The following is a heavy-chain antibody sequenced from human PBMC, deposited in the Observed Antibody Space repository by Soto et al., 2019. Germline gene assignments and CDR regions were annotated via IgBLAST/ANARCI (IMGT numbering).Heavy chain of an antibody. Sequence: EEQLVETGGGLIQPGGSLRLSCAASGFTVSNSYMNWVRQAPGKGLEWVSVIYSGTSTYYADSVKGRFTISRDNSKNTVNFQMNSLRAEDTAIYYCARGRWYGLDVWGQGTPVIVSS. CDR1: GFTVSNSY. V-gene: IGHV3-53*02. J-gene: IGHJ6*02. CDR2: IYSGTST. D-gene: IGHD2-15*01. CDR3: ARGRWYGLDV.